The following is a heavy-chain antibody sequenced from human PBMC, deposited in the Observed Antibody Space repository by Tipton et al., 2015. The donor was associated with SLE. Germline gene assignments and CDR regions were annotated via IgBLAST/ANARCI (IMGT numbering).Heavy chain of an antibody. D-gene: IGHD2-15*01. Sequence: TLSLTCTVSGGSISSGGYYWSWIRQPAGKGLEWIGYIYYSGSTNYNPSLKSRVTISVDTSKNQFSLKLSSVTAADTAVYYCARAEGSWDAFDIWGQGTMVTVSS. CDR2: IYYSGST. V-gene: IGHV4-61*10. CDR3: ARAEGSWDAFDI. CDR1: GGSISSGGYY. J-gene: IGHJ3*02.